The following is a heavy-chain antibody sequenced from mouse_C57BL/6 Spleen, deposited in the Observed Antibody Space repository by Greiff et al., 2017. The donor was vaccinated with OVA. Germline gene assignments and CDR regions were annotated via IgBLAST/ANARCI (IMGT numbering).Heavy chain of an antibody. V-gene: IGHV1-72*01. CDR3: ARDDYDPWYFDV. CDR2: IDPNSGGT. D-gene: IGHD2-4*01. Sequence: QVQLQQPGAELVKPGASVKLSCKASGYTFTSYWMHWVKQRPGRGLEWIGRIDPNSGGTKYNEKFKSKATLTVDKPSSTAYMQRSSLTSEDSAVYYCARDDYDPWYFDVWGTGTTVTVSS. J-gene: IGHJ1*03. CDR1: GYTFTSYW.